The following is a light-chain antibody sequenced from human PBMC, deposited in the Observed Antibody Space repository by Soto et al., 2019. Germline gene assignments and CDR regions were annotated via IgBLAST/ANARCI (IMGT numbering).Light chain of an antibody. Sequence: QSVLTQPPSASGSPGQSVTISCTGTSSDVGGYNYVSWYQQHPDKAPKLMIYEVTNRPSGVSNRFSGSKSGNTASLTISGLQAEDEADYYCSSYTSSNTLVFGGGTQLTVL. V-gene: IGLV2-14*01. CDR3: SSYTSSNTLV. CDR1: SSDVGGYNY. CDR2: EVT. J-gene: IGLJ2*01.